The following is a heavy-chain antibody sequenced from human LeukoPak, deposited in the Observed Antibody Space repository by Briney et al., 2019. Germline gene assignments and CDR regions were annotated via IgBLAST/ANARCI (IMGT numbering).Heavy chain of an antibody. CDR2: IYTSGST. Sequence: PSETLSLTCTVSGGSISSYYWSWIRQPAGKGLEWIGRIYTSGSTNYNPSLKSRVTISVDTSKNQFSLKLSSVTAADTAVYYCARYGLNTYYYDSSANRDAFDIWGQGTMVTVSS. CDR1: GGSISSYY. D-gene: IGHD3-22*01. J-gene: IGHJ3*02. CDR3: ARYGLNTYYYDSSANRDAFDI. V-gene: IGHV4-4*07.